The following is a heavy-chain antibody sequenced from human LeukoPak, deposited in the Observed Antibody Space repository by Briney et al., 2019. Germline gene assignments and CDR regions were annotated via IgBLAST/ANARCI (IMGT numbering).Heavy chain of an antibody. D-gene: IGHD1-7*01. CDR3: ARDGDYDWNYRSGFDY. Sequence: GGSLRLSCEASGFTFTNYGMNWVRQAPGKGLEWIANIESGSTGINYADSVKGRFTISRDNAKNSLYLQMNSLRVEDTAVYYCARDGDYDWNYRSGFDYWGQGTLVTVSS. CDR1: GFTFTNYG. J-gene: IGHJ4*02. CDR2: IESGSTGI. V-gene: IGHV3-48*04.